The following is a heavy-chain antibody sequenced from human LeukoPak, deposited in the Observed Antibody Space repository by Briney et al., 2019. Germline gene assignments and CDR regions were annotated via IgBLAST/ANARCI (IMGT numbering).Heavy chain of an antibody. CDR1: GGTFSSYA. J-gene: IGHJ4*02. V-gene: IGHV1-69*04. CDR2: IIPIFGIA. CDR3: ARASGDHFDY. D-gene: IGHD4-17*01. Sequence: SVKVSCKASGGTFSSYAISWVRQAPGQGLEWMGRIIPIFGIANYAQKFQGKVTITADKSTSTAYMELSSLRYEDTAVYYCARASGDHFDYWGQGILVTVSS.